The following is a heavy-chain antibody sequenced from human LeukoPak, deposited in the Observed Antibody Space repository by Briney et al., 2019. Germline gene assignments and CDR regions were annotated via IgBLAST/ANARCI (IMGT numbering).Heavy chain of an antibody. D-gene: IGHD1-26*01. V-gene: IGHV3-48*02. CDR2: ISSSSSTI. CDR1: GFTFSSYS. J-gene: IGHJ3*02. Sequence: PGGSLRLSCAASGFTFSSYSMNWVRQAPGKGLEWVSYISSSSSTIHYADSVKGRFTISRDNAKNSLYLQMNSLRDEDTAVYYCARVSSGSYFAFDIWGQGTMVTVSS. CDR3: ARVSSGSYFAFDI.